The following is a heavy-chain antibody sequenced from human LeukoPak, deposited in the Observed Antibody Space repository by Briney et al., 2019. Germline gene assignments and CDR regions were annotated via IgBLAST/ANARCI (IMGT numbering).Heavy chain of an antibody. D-gene: IGHD5-24*01. J-gene: IGHJ4*02. V-gene: IGHV1-46*01. Sequence: ASVKVSCKASGYTFTNYYIHWVRQAPGQGLEWMGIINPGGRSTSYAQKFQGRVTMARDTSTSTVYMELSSLRSEDTAVYYCAREIGPIQLHLWGSAFDYWGQGTLVTVSS. CDR1: GYTFTNYY. CDR3: AREIGPIQLHLWGSAFDY. CDR2: INPGGRST.